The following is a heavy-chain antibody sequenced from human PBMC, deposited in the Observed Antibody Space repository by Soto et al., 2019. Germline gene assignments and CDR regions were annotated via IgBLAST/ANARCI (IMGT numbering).Heavy chain of an antibody. CDR3: AVPGPAGL. Sequence: QMQLQASGPGLVKPSETLSLTCTVSGGSIRSYFWSWIRQAPGKKLGWLEYVYHNGNTNYNPSLRSRLTLSVDTSNNRLSLNLKSVTAADAAVYYCAVPGPAGLWGRGTLVTVAS. J-gene: IGHJ2*01. V-gene: IGHV4-59*01. CDR1: GGSIRSYF. D-gene: IGHD7-27*01. CDR2: VYHNGNT.